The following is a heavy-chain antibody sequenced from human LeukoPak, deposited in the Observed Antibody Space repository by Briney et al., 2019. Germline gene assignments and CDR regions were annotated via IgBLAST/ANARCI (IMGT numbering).Heavy chain of an antibody. D-gene: IGHD5-12*01. CDR2: ISYDGSNK. Sequence: GGSLRLSCVASGFTFSSYAMHWVRQAPGKGLEWVAVISYDGSNKYYADSVKGRFTISRDNSKNTLYLQMNSLRAEDTAVYYCARDQGSYSGYDYGIFDYWGQGTLVTVSS. CDR3: ARDQGSYSGYDYGIFDY. CDR1: GFTFSSYA. V-gene: IGHV3-30*04. J-gene: IGHJ4*02.